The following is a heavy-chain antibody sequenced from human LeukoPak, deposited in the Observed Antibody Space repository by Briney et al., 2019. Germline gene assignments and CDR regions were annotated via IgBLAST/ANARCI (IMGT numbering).Heavy chain of an antibody. Sequence: GGSLRLSCAASGFTFSSYVMHWVRQAPGKGLEWVAIISYDGSNEYYADSVKGRFTISRDNVKNSLYLQMNSLRAEDTALYYCARAPGVRYYYYMDVWGKGTTVTVSS. CDR1: GFTFSSYV. D-gene: IGHD2-8*01. CDR3: ARAPGVRYYYYMDV. J-gene: IGHJ6*03. CDR2: ISYDGSNE. V-gene: IGHV3-30*04.